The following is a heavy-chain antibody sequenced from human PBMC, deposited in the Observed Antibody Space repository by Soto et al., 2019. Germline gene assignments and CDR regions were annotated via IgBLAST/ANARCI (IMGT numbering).Heavy chain of an antibody. CDR1: GGTFSSYA. CDR2: IIPIFGTA. Sequence: QVQLVQAGAEVKKPGSSVKVSCKAPGGTFSSYAISWVRQAPGQGLEWMGEIIPIFGTANYAQKFQGRVTITADESTSTAYMELSSLRSEDTAVYYCARDRGPSSGYYPYWFDPWGQGTLGTVSS. V-gene: IGHV1-69*12. CDR3: ARDRGPSSGYYPYWFDP. J-gene: IGHJ5*02. D-gene: IGHD3-22*01.